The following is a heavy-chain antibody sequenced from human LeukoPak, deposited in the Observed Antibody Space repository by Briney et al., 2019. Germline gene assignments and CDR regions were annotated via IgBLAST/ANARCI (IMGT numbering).Heavy chain of an antibody. CDR3: VRDRGALQYFDY. CDR2: IWYERGNK. V-gene: IGHV3-33*01. D-gene: IGHD5-24*01. J-gene: IGHJ4*02. CDR1: VFTLRNHY. Sequence: PGVSLRLSCAASVFTLRNHYVQCVSHAPGKGLEWVAIIWYERGNKYYAESVNGRFTISRDNSKNTLFLQMNSLRAEDTAVYYCVRDRGALQYFDYWGQGTLVTVSS.